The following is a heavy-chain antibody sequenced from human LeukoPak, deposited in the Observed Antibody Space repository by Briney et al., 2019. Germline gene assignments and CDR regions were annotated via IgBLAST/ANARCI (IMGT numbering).Heavy chain of an antibody. V-gene: IGHV1-18*01. Sequence: ASVKVSCKASGGTFSSYAISWVRQAPGQGLEWMGWISAYNGNTNYAQKLQGRVTMTTDTSTSTAYMELRSLRSDDTAAYYCATMWGYFDYWGQGTLVTVSS. J-gene: IGHJ4*02. CDR3: ATMWGYFDY. CDR1: GGTFSSYA. D-gene: IGHD2-21*01. CDR2: ISAYNGNT.